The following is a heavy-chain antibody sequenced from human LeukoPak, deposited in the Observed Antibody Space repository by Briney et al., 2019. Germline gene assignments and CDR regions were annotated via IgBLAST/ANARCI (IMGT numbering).Heavy chain of an antibody. CDR2: INPNNGGT. CDR1: GYSFTGYY. V-gene: IGHV1-2*02. CDR3: AKEANGWHWDH. Sequence: ASVKVSCKTSGYSFTGYYVHWVRQAPGQRPEWMGWINPNNGGTNYAPKFQGRVTMTRDTAITTVYMELNRLKSDDTAVYYCAKEANGWHWDHWGRGTLDTVSS. J-gene: IGHJ4*02. D-gene: IGHD1-1*01.